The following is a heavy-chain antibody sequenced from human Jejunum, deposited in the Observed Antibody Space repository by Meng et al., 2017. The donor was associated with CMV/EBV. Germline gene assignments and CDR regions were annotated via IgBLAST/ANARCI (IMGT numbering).Heavy chain of an antibody. CDR3: ARRSCTTMFCESRDAFDV. J-gene: IGHJ3*01. D-gene: IGHD3-9*01. CDR1: TSYS. Sequence: TSYSMNWVRQAPGKGMEWVSSISPTIVYRYYADLLQGRFTISRDNANNSVYLQLNSLRAEDTSVYYCARRSCTTMFCESRDAFDVWGQGTMVTVSS. CDR2: ISPTIVYR. V-gene: IGHV3-21*06.